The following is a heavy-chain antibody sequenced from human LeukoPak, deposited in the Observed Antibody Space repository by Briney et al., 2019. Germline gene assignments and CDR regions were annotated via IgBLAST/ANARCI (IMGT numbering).Heavy chain of an antibody. Sequence: GASVKVSCKASGYTFTGYYMHWVRQAPGQRLEWMGWINPNSGGTNYAQKFQGRVTMTRDTSISTAYMELSRLRSDDTAVYYCARAGYYGSGSYYPLYNWFDPWGQGTLVTVSS. CDR3: ARAGYYGSGSYYPLYNWFDP. CDR1: GYTFTGYY. CDR2: INPNSGGT. V-gene: IGHV1-2*02. D-gene: IGHD3-10*01. J-gene: IGHJ5*02.